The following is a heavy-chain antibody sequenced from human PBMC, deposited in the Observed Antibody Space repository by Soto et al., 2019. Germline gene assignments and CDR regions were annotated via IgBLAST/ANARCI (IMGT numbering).Heavy chain of an antibody. CDR1: GYTFTSYD. Sequence: ASVKVSCKASGYTFTSYDINRVRQATGQGLEWMGWMNPNSGNTGYAQKFQGRVTMTRNTSISTAYMELSSLRSEDTAVYYCARGLKGRGIAVAGMMYYFDYWGQGNLVTVTP. CDR3: ARGLKGRGIAVAGMMYYFDY. D-gene: IGHD6-19*01. CDR2: MNPNSGNT. V-gene: IGHV1-8*01. J-gene: IGHJ4*02.